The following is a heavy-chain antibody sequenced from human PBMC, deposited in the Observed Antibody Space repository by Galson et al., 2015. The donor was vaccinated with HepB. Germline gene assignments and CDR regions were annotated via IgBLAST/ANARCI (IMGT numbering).Heavy chain of an antibody. Sequence: LSLTCSVSGGSISTYYWSWIRQPAGKGLEWIGRIYTSGSTNYNPSLKSRVTMSVDTSKSQFSLKLSSVTAADTAVYYCARDPWQGTAMVTGFDYWGQGTLVTVSS. CDR2: IYTSGST. V-gene: IGHV4-4*07. CDR1: GGSISTYY. CDR3: ARDPWQGTAMVTGFDY. D-gene: IGHD5-18*01. J-gene: IGHJ4*02.